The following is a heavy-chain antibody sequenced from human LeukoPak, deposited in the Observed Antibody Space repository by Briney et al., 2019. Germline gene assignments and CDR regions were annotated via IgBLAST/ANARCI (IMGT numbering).Heavy chain of an antibody. J-gene: IGHJ4*02. V-gene: IGHV3-23*01. CDR3: APRVVGSAPFDY. Sequence: GGSLRLSCAASGFSFSSFAMSWVRQAPGKGLEWVSAITGSGSNTYYADSVKGRFTISRDNSKNTLYLQMNNLRAEDTAVYYCAPRVVGSAPFDYWGQGALVTVSS. D-gene: IGHD2-15*01. CDR2: ITGSGSNT. CDR1: GFSFSSFA.